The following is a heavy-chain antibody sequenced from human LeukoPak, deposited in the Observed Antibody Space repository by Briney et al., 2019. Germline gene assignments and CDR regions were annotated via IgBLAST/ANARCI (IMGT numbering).Heavy chain of an antibody. CDR2: IYHSGST. D-gene: IGHD6-19*01. Sequence: SETLSLTCAVSGYSINSGYYWGWIRQPPGKGLEWIGSIYHSGSTYYNPPLKSRVTISVDTSKNQFSLKLSSVIAADTAVYYCARAASIAVASPGTFDYWGQGTLVTVS. CDR3: ARAASIAVASPGTFDY. J-gene: IGHJ4*02. V-gene: IGHV4-38-2*01. CDR1: GYSINSGYY.